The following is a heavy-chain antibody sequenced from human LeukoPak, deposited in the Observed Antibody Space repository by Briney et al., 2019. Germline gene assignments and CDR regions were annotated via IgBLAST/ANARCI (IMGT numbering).Heavy chain of an antibody. CDR2: IKDDGSEE. D-gene: IGHD3-10*01. V-gene: IGHV3-7*01. CDR3: AREALLWFGESQGIDY. CDR1: GFNFNNYW. J-gene: IGHJ4*02. Sequence: GGSLPLSCAASGFNFNNYWMRWLRQPPGRRLEWVANIKDDGSEEYYVDSVKGRFTIVRDNDKNSMYLQMNSLRAEDTAVYYCAREALLWFGESQGIDYWGQGTLVTVSS.